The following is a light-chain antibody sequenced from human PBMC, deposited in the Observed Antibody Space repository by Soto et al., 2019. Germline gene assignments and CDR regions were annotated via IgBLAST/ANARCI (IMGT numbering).Light chain of an antibody. Sequence: EIVLTQSPATLSLSPGERATLSCRASQSFSSYLAWYQQKPGQAPRLLIYDASNRATGIPARFSGSGSGTDFTLTIRSLDPEDFAVYYCQQRSNWPLYTFGQGNKREIK. V-gene: IGKV3-11*01. CDR1: QSFSSY. J-gene: IGKJ2*01. CDR3: QQRSNWPLYT. CDR2: DAS.